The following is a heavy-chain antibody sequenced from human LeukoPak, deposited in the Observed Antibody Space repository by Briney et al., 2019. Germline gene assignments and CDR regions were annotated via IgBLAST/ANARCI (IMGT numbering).Heavy chain of an antibody. CDR1: GGSFSGYY. J-gene: IGHJ5*02. V-gene: IGHV4-34*01. Sequence: PSETLSLTCAVYGGSFSGYYWSWIRQPPGKGLEWIGEINHSGSTNYNPSLKSRVTISVDTSKNQFSLKLSSVTAADTAVYYCAREGVTTVNWFDPWGQGTLVTVSS. D-gene: IGHD4-17*01. CDR2: INHSGST. CDR3: AREGVTTVNWFDP.